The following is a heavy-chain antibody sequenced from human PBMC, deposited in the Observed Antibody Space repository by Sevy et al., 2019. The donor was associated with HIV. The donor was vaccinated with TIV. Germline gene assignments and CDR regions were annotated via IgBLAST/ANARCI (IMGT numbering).Heavy chain of an antibody. D-gene: IGHD3-22*01. Sequence: ESLKISCKGSGYSFTSYWIGWVRQIPGKGLEWMGIIYPADSDIRYSPSFQGQVTISADKSISTAYLQWSSLKASDTAMYYCARWATYYYDTSGFKYFDRWGQGTLVTVSS. V-gene: IGHV5-51*01. CDR1: GYSFTSYW. J-gene: IGHJ5*02. CDR2: IYPADSDI. CDR3: ARWATYYYDTSGFKYFDR.